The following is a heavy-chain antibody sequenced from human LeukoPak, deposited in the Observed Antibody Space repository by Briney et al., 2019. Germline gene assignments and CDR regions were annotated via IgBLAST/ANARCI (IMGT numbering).Heavy chain of an antibody. CDR3: VGGIGWQPDY. Sequence: GGSLRLSCAASPGITFSDYWMTWVRPAPGRGLEWVAIIRQDGRETLYLDSVRGRFTISRDNAKSSVYLEINSLRAEDTAVYYCVGGIGWQPDYWGQGTPVTVSS. D-gene: IGHD6-19*01. CDR2: IRQDGRET. CDR1: PGITFSDYW. J-gene: IGHJ4*02. V-gene: IGHV3-7*03.